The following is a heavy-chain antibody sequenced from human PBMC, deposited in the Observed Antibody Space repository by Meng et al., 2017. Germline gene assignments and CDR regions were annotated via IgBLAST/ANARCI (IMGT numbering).Heavy chain of an antibody. D-gene: IGHD3-3*01. J-gene: IGHJ4*02. V-gene: IGHV3-33*01. CDR3: ARIYDFWSGLEFDY. CDR2: IWYDGSNK. CDR1: GFTFSSYG. Sequence: GESLKISCAASGFTFSSYGMHWVRQAPGKGLEWVAVIWYDGSNKYYADSVKGRFTISRDNSKNTLYLQMNSLRAEDTAVYYCARIYDFWSGLEFDYWGQGTLVTVSS.